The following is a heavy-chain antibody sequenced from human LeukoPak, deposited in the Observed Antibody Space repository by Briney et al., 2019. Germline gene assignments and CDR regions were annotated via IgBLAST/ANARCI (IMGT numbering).Heavy chain of an antibody. CDR3: AKNGRGYSSDYYDC. Sequence: GGSLRLSCTASGFTFSRYWMHWVRQVPGKGLVWVSRINSDGSSTRYADSVKGRFTISRDNSKNTLYLQMNTLRPEDTAVYSCAKNGRGYSSDYYDCWGQGTLVTVSS. V-gene: IGHV3-74*01. J-gene: IGHJ4*02. CDR1: GFTFSRYW. D-gene: IGHD5-12*01. CDR2: INSDGSST.